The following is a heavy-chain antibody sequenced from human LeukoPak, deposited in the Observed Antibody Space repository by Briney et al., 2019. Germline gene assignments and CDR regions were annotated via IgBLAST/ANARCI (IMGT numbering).Heavy chain of an antibody. Sequence: SKTLSLTCAVYGDSFSDYYWSWIRQPPGKALEWIGEINHSGSTNYNPSLKSRVTISVDTSVGQFFLRLSPVTAADTAVYYCARERASNNYYNWFDPGGQGTQVTVSS. CDR2: INHSGST. CDR1: GDSFSDYY. V-gene: IGHV4-34*01. CDR3: ARERASNNYYNWFDP. J-gene: IGHJ5*02. D-gene: IGHD1-1*01.